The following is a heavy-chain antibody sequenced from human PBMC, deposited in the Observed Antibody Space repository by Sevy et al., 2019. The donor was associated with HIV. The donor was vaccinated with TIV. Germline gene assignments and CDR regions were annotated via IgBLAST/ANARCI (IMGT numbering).Heavy chain of an antibody. J-gene: IGHJ4*02. V-gene: IGHV3-33*01. CDR3: EREDTGYPFDY. D-gene: IGHD3-9*01. Sequence: GGSLRLSCAASGFTFSSYGMHWVRQAPGKGLEWVSVIGNDGSNKYYAYSVKGRFTISRDNSKNTLYLQMNSLRAEDTAVYYCEREDTGYPFDYWGQGTLVTVSS. CDR1: GFTFSSYG. CDR2: IGNDGSNK.